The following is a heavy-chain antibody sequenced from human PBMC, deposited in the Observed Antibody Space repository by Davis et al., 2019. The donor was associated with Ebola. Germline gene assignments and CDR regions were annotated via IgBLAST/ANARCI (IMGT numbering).Heavy chain of an antibody. CDR3: ARQSPSHTYRFDP. D-gene: IGHD1-26*01. V-gene: IGHV4-4*02. CDR1: GGSISSSNW. CDR2: IYHSGST. J-gene: IGHJ5*02. Sequence: PSETLSLTCAVSGGSISSSNWWSWVRQPPGKGLEWIGEIYHSGSTNYNPSLKSRVTISVDKSKNQFSLKLSSVTAADTAVYYCARQSPSHTYRFDPWGQGTLVTVSS.